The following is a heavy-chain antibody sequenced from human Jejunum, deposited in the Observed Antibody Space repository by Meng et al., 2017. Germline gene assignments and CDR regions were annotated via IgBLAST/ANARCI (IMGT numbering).Heavy chain of an antibody. J-gene: IGHJ4*02. Sequence: GESLKISCAASGFTFSNYWGHWVRQAPGKGLVWVSRISTDGSSTYYADSVKGRFTISRDNAKNTLYLQMNDLRAEDTAVYYCARGASGYGNFDYWGQGVLVTVSS. CDR3: ARGASGYGNFDY. CDR1: GFTFSNYW. V-gene: IGHV3-74*01. D-gene: IGHD5-12*01. CDR2: ISTDGSST.